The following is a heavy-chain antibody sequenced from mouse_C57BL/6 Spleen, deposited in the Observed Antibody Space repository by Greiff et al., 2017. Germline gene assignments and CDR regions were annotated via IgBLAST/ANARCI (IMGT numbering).Heavy chain of an antibody. CDR2: INPGSGGT. CDR3: ARSTTVVVDYAMDY. D-gene: IGHD1-1*01. V-gene: IGHV1-54*01. J-gene: IGHJ4*01. CDR1: GYAFTNYL. Sequence: QVQLQQSGAELVRPGTSVKVSCKASGYAFTNYLLAWVKQRPGQGLEWIGVINPGSGGTNYNEKFKGKATLTADKSSSTAYMQLSSLTSEDSAVYFCARSTTVVVDYAMDYWGQGTSVTVSS.